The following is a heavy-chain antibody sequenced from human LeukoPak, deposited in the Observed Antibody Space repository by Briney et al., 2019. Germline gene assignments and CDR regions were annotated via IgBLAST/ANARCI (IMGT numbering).Heavy chain of an antibody. V-gene: IGHV3-21*04. D-gene: IGHD5-18*01. Sequence: GGSLRLSCAASGFTFSDYSMNWVRQAPGKGLEWVSSISSSGAYIFYADSVKGRFTSSRDNAKNSLYLQMNSLRAEDTAVYYCAKAMAGGYNYGPFDNWGLGALVTVSS. CDR1: GFTFSDYS. CDR3: AKAMAGGYNYGPFDN. J-gene: IGHJ4*02. CDR2: ISSSGAYI.